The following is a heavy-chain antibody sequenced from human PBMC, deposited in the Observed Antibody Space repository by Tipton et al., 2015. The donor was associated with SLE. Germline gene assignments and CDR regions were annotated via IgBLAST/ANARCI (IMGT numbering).Heavy chain of an antibody. CDR1: GFTFSSYS. CDR3: AKARYSNGWLVDY. D-gene: IGHD6-19*01. Sequence: SLRLSCAASGFTFSSYSMNWVRQAPGKGLEWVSHISTSSSYTYYADSVKGRFIISRDNAKNSLYLQMNSLTAEDTAVYYCAKARYSNGWLVDYWGQGTLVTVSS. V-gene: IGHV3-21*01. J-gene: IGHJ4*02. CDR2: ISTSSSYT.